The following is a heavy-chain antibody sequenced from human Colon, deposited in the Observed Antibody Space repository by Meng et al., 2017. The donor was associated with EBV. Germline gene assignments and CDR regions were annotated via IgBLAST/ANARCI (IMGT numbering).Heavy chain of an antibody. CDR1: GGSMSSGDYF. J-gene: IGHJ5*02. D-gene: IGHD1-14*01. CDR3: ARAEYYNLFDP. Sequence: QVHLEESGPGLVKPSQTLSLTCTVSGGSMSSGDYFWNWIRQPPGKGLEWIGYIYYSGNTYYNPSLKSRVTISIDTSKNQFSLKLSSVTAADTAVYYCARAEYYNLFDPWGQGPLVTVAS. V-gene: IGHV4-30-4*01. CDR2: IYYSGNT.